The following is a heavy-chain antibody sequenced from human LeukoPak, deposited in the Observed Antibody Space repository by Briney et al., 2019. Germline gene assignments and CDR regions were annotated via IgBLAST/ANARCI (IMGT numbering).Heavy chain of an antibody. CDR1: GGSFSGYY. Sequence: SETLSLTCAVYGGSFSGYYWSWIRQPPGKGLEWIGEINHSGSTNYNPSLKSRVTISVDTSKNQFSLKLSSVTAADTAVYYCARGTYYYGSGSFGLNYYYYMDVWGKGTTVTISS. J-gene: IGHJ6*03. V-gene: IGHV4-34*01. CDR2: INHSGST. CDR3: ARGTYYYGSGSFGLNYYYYMDV. D-gene: IGHD3-10*01.